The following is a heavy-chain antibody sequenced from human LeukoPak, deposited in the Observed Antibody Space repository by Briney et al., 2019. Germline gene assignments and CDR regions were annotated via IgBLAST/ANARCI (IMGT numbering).Heavy chain of an antibody. CDR3: ASGPYPAAGTDHQFDY. V-gene: IGHV4-4*07. D-gene: IGHD6-13*01. CDR1: GGSISSYY. CDR2: IYTSGST. J-gene: IGHJ4*02. Sequence: SETLSLTCTVSGGSISSYYWSWLRQPAGKGLEWIGRIYTSGSTNYNPSLKSRVTMSVDTSKNQFSLKLSSVTAADTAVYYCASGPYPAAGTDHQFDYWGQGTLVTVSS.